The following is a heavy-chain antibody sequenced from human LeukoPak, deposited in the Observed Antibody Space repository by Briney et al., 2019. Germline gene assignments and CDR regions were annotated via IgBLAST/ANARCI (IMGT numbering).Heavy chain of an antibody. CDR2: ISYDGSNK. CDR1: GLTFSSYG. V-gene: IGHV3-30*18. Sequence: GGSLRLSCAASGLTFSSYGMHWVRQAPGKGLEWVAVISYDGSNKYYADSVKGRFTIYKDNSKNTLYLQMNSLRAEDTAVYYCAKHLIAVAGTPPPQRDYWGQGTLVTVSS. D-gene: IGHD6-19*01. CDR3: AKHLIAVAGTPPPQRDY. J-gene: IGHJ4*02.